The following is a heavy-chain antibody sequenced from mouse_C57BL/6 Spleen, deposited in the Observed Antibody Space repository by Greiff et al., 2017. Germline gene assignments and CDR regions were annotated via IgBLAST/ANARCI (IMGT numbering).Heavy chain of an antibody. CDR2: INYDGSST. D-gene: IGHD2-3*01. V-gene: IGHV5-16*01. Sequence: EVHLVESEGGLVQPGRSLKLSCTASGFTFSDYYMAWVRQVPEKGLEWVANINYDGSSTYYLDSLKSRFIISRDNAKNILYLQMSSLKSEVTATYYCARDGYYEGYYAMYYWGQRASVTVS. CDR3: ARDGYYEGYYAMYY. CDR1: GFTFSDYY. J-gene: IGHJ4*01.